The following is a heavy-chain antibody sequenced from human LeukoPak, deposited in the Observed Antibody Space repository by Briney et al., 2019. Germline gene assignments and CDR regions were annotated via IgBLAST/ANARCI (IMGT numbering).Heavy chain of an antibody. D-gene: IGHD6-6*01. CDR1: GGSFSGYY. Sequence: SETLSLTCAVYGGSFSGYYWSWIRQPPGKGLEWIGYIYYSGSTNYNPSLKSRVTISVDTSKNQFSLKLSSVTAADTAVYYCARDWGVSARPGYMDVWGKGTTVTVSS. V-gene: IGHV4-59*01. J-gene: IGHJ6*03. CDR2: IYYSGST. CDR3: ARDWGVSARPGYMDV.